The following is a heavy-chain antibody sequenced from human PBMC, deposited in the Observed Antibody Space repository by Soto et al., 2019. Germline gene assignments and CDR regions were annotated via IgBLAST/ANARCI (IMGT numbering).Heavy chain of an antibody. V-gene: IGHV4-39*01. J-gene: IGHJ5*01. Sequence: QLQLQESGPGLVKPSETLSLSCTVSGGSITYSSYYWDWIRQPPGKGLEWIGNIYYSGNTYYNPSLTIRVTISIDMSKNQFALKLTSVTASDTAVYYCARRPVAGTRGFDSWGQGTLVTVSS. D-gene: IGHD6-19*01. CDR2: IYYSGNT. CDR1: GGSITYSSYY. CDR3: ARRPVAGTRGFDS.